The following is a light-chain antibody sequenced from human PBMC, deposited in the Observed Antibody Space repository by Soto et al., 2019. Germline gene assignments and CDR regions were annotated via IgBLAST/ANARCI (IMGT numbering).Light chain of an antibody. CDR1: SSDVGGYNY. CDR2: EVN. Sequence: QSALTQPPSAPGSPGQSVTISCTGTSSDVGGYNYVSWYQQHPGKAPTLMIYEVNKPPSGVPDRFSGSKSGNTASLTVSGLQAEDVADYYCSSYAGSNNLVFGGGTKLTVL. J-gene: IGLJ2*01. CDR3: SSYAGSNNLV. V-gene: IGLV2-8*01.